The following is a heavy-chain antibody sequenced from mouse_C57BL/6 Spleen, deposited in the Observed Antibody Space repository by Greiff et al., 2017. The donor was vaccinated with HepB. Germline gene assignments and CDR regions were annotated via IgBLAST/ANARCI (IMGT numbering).Heavy chain of an antibody. V-gene: IGHV1-9*01. J-gene: IGHJ2*01. CDR3: ASEPDGWYYFDY. D-gene: IGHD1-1*02. CDR2: ILPGSGST. CDR1: GYTFTGYW. Sequence: QVQLKESGAELMKPGASVKLSCKATGYTFTGYWIEWVKQRPGHGLEWIGEILPGSGSTNYNEKFKGKATFTTDTSSTTAYMPLSSLTTEDSAIYYCASEPDGWYYFDYWGQGTTLTVSS.